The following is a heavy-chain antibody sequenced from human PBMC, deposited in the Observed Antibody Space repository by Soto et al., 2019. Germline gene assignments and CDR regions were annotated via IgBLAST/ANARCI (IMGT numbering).Heavy chain of an antibody. CDR3: ARWPDSSYYYGMDV. D-gene: IGHD6-13*01. Sequence: QVQLVESGGGVVQPGRSLRLSCAASGFTFSSYAMHWVRQAPGKGLEWVAVISYDGSNKYYADSVKGRFTISRDKSKNALYLQMTGLRAEDTAVYYCARWPDSSYYYGMDVWGQGTTVTFSS. V-gene: IGHV3-30-3*01. J-gene: IGHJ6*02. CDR2: ISYDGSNK. CDR1: GFTFSSYA.